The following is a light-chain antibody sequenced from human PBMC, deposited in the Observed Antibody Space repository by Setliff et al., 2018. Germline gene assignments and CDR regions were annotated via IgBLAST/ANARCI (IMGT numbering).Light chain of an antibody. Sequence: QSALAQPASVSGSPGQSITISCAGTSSDVGAYSHVSWYQQYPGKAPKLMISEVSNRPSGVPDRFSGSKSGNTASLTVSGLQADDEADYYCSSYAASDNPYVFGTGTKV. V-gene: IGLV2-8*01. J-gene: IGLJ1*01. CDR2: EVS. CDR3: SSYAASDNPYV. CDR1: SSDVGAYSH.